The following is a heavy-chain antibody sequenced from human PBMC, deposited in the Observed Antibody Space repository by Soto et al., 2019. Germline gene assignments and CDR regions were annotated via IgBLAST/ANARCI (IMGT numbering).Heavy chain of an antibody. J-gene: IGHJ4*02. CDR1: GGSISSGGYY. Sequence: SETLSLTCTVSGGSISSGGYYWSWIRQHPGKGLEWIGYIYYSGSTYYKPSLKSRVTISVDTSKNQFSLKLSSVTAADTAVYYFASGTYYDFWSGYSAPYYFDYWGQGTLVTVSS. V-gene: IGHV4-31*03. CDR2: IYYSGST. D-gene: IGHD3-3*01. CDR3: ASGTYYDFWSGYSAPYYFDY.